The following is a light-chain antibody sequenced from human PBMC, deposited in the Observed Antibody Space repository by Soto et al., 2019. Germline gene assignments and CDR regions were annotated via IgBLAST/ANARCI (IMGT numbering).Light chain of an antibody. CDR2: DAS. CDR3: QQRSNWPRT. J-gene: IGKJ2*01. Sequence: EIVLTQSPATLSLSPGERATLSCRASQSVSSSLGWFQHKPGQAPRLLIYDASNRATGIPARFSGSGAGTDFTLTISSLEPEDFAIYYCQQRSNWPRTFGQGTKPDIK. V-gene: IGKV3-11*01. CDR1: QSVSSS.